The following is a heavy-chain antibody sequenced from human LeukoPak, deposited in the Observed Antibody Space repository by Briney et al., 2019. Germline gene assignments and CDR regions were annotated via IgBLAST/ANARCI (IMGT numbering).Heavy chain of an antibody. J-gene: IGHJ4*02. Sequence: GSLRLSCAASGFTVSSNYMSWIRQPPGKGLEWIGEINHSGSTNYNPSLKSRVTISVDTSKNQFSLKLSSVTAADTAVYYCARGRYGSGSYYILSPYYFDYWGQGTLVTVSS. CDR2: INHSGST. CDR1: GFTVSSNY. D-gene: IGHD3-10*01. V-gene: IGHV4-34*01. CDR3: ARGRYGSGSYYILSPYYFDY.